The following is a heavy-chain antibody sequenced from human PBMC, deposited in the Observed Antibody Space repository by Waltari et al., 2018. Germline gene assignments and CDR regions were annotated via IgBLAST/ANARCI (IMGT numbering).Heavy chain of an antibody. D-gene: IGHD6-6*01. Sequence: VQLVESGGGLIQPGGSLRLSCAAAGFSVSDHYMTWVRQGPGKGLEWIGEINQSGSTNYNPSLKSRVTISVDTSKNQFSLKLSSVTAADTAVYYCARARPTSIAANWGQGTLVTVSS. CDR3: ARARPTSIAAN. V-gene: IGHV4-34*01. J-gene: IGHJ4*02. CDR2: INQSGST. CDR1: GFSVSDHY.